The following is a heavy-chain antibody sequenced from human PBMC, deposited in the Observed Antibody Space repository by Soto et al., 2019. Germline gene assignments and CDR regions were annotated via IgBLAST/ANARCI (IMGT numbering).Heavy chain of an antibody. J-gene: IGHJ4*02. CDR1: GFTFSSYA. CDR3: ARGMGTVTTSFALDY. D-gene: IGHD4-17*01. Sequence: GGSLRLSCAASGFTFSSYAMHWVRQAPGKGLEWVAVISYDGSNKYYADSVKGRFTISRDNSKNTLYLQMNSLRAEDTAVYYCARGMGTVTTSFALDYWGQGTLVTVS. CDR2: ISYDGSNK. V-gene: IGHV3-30-3*01.